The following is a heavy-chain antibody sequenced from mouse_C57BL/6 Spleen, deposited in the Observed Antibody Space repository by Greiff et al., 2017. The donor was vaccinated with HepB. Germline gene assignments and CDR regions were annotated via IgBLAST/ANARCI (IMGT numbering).Heavy chain of an antibody. J-gene: IGHJ2*01. Sequence: EVQLQQSGAELVRPGASVKLSCTASGFNIKDDHMHWVKQRPEQGLEWIGWIDPENGDTEYASKFQGKATITADTSSNTAYLQLSSLTSEDTAVYYCTTSSFDYWGQGTTLTVSS. V-gene: IGHV14-4*01. CDR2: IDPENGDT. CDR1: GFNIKDDH. CDR3: TTSSFDY.